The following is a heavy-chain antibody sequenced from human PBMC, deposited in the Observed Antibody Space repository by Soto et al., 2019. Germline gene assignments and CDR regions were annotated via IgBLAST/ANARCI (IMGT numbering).Heavy chain of an antibody. J-gene: IGHJ4*02. Sequence: TVKVSCKASGGTFSSYAISWVRQAPGQGLEWMGGIIPIFGTANYAQKFQGRVTITADESTSTAYMELSSLRSEDTAVYYCAVDSSGYSSFDYWGQGTLVTVSS. V-gene: IGHV1-69*13. CDR3: AVDSSGYSSFDY. D-gene: IGHD3-22*01. CDR1: GGTFSSYA. CDR2: IIPIFGTA.